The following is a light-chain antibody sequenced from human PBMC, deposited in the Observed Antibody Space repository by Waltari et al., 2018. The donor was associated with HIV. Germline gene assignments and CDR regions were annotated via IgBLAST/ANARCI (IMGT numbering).Light chain of an antibody. CDR2: DDS. V-gene: IGLV3-21*04. CDR3: QVWDSRSDHWV. Sequence: SYVLTQPPSVSVAPGKTATFTFGGAAIGTKSVHWCRQKPGQAPVVVIFDDSDRPSGIPERISGSNSGNTATLTISRVEAGDEADYYCQVWDSRSDHWVFGGGTKLTVL. J-gene: IGLJ3*02. CDR1: AIGTKS.